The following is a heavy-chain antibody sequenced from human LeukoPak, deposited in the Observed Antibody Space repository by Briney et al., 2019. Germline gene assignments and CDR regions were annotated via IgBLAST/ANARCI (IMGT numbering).Heavy chain of an antibody. CDR3: ARGGDYRNYASFSRNDY. CDR1: GFTFSSYS. V-gene: IGHV3-21*01. CDR2: ISGGSSHI. D-gene: IGHD4-11*01. Sequence: GGSRRLACTASGFTFSSYSMNWFRQAPGEGLEWVASISGGSSHIHYADSVKGRFTIFRDNAKNSLHLQMNSLRAEDTAVYYCARGGDYRNYASFSRNDYWGQGTLVTASS. J-gene: IGHJ4*02.